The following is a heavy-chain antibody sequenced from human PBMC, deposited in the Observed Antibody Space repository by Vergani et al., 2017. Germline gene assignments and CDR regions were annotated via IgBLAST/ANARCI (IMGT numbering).Heavy chain of an antibody. J-gene: IGHJ5*02. D-gene: IGHD6-19*01. CDR1: GFTFSSYG. Sequence: QVQLVESGGGVVQPGRSLRLSCAASGFTFSSYGMHWVRQAPGKGLEWVAVIWYDGSNKYYADSVKGRFTISRDNSKNTLYLQMNSLRAEDTAVYYCARLVFIGGWYKGGFDPWGQGTLVTVSS. CDR2: IWYDGSNK. CDR3: ARLVFIGGWYKGGFDP. V-gene: IGHV3-33*01.